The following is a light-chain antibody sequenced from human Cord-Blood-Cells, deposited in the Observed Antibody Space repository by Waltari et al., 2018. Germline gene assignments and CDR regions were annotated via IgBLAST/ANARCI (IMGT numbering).Light chain of an antibody. CDR3: CSYAGSSTFVV. CDR2: EGS. CDR1: RMDVGSSNL. J-gene: IGLJ2*01. V-gene: IGLV2-23*03. Sequence: QSALTQPASVSGSAGQSITISCTGTRMDVGSSNLVSWYQQHPGKAPKLMIYEGSKRPSGVSNRFSGSKSGNTASLTISGLQAEDEADYYCCSYAGSSTFVVFGGGTKLTVL.